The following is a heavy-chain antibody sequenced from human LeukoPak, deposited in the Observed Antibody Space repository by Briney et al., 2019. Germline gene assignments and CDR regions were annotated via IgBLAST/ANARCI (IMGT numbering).Heavy chain of an antibody. Sequence: SETLSLTCTVSGGSISSYYWSWIRQPPGKGLEWIGYIYYSGSTNYNPSLKSRVTISVDTSKNQFSLKLSSVTAADTAVYYCARHGTRAYYYGSSGDAFDIWGQGTMVTVSS. V-gene: IGHV4-59*08. D-gene: IGHD3-22*01. CDR2: IYYSGST. CDR3: ARHGTRAYYYGSSGDAFDI. J-gene: IGHJ3*02. CDR1: GGSISSYY.